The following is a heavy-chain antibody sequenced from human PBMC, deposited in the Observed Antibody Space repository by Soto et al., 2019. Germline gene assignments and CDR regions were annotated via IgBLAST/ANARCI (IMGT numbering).Heavy chain of an antibody. V-gene: IGHV3-23*01. CDR3: AKGHQPLLYRSYNWFDP. CDR2: VSDNGGSRGGT. CDR1: GFMFNNSA. J-gene: IGHJ5*02. Sequence: GGSLRLSCTASGFMFNNSAMTWVRQAPGQGLQWVASVSDNGGSRGGTYYADSVKGRFTISRANSKNTLYLQLDSLTGADTAVYYCAKGHQPLLYRSYNWFDPWGQGTLVTVSS. D-gene: IGHD2-2*02.